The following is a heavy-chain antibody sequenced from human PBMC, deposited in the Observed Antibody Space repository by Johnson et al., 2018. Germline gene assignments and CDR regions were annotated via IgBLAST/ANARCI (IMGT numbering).Heavy chain of an antibody. J-gene: IGHJ4*02. CDR3: SRAGSRYGFGGEVFDY. CDR1: GGSFRDYF. D-gene: IGHD5-18*01. CDR2: INHNGGT. Sequence: QVQLQQWGAGLLKPSETLSLTCAVYGGSFRDYFWSWIRQPPGKGLECIGDINHNGGTNYSPSRKSRTTISVNTSKNQFSLKFTSVTAADTAVYYCSRAGSRYGFGGEVFDYWGQGTLVTVSS. V-gene: IGHV4-34*01.